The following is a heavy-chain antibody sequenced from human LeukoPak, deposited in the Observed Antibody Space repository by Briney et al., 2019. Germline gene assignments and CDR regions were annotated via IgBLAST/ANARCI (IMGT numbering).Heavy chain of an antibody. J-gene: IGHJ4*02. Sequence: SETLSLTCTVSGGSISSGSYYWSWVRQPPGKGLEWIGNIFYSGSTYYSPSLKSRVTISLDTSRNHFSLELTSVTAADTALYFCAREIFGARAFEYWGQGILVTVSS. CDR1: GGSISSGSYY. V-gene: IGHV4-39*07. CDR2: IFYSGST. D-gene: IGHD3-3*01. CDR3: AREIFGARAFEY.